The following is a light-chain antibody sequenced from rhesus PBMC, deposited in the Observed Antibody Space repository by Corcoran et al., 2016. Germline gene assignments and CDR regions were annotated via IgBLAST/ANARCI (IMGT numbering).Light chain of an antibody. Sequence: QAAPTQSPSVSGSPGQSVTISCTGTNSDIGGYNRVSWYQQHPDKAPKLMIYEISQRPSGVSDRFSGSKSGNTTSLTISGLQADDEADYYCSSYASSNTYIFGSGTRLTVL. CDR2: EIS. J-gene: IGLJ1*01. CDR1: NSDIGGYNR. V-gene: IGLV2-13*03. CDR3: SSYASSNTYI.